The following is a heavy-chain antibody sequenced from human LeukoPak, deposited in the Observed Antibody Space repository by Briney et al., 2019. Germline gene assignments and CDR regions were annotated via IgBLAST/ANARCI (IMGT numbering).Heavy chain of an antibody. CDR1: GYTFTSYG. V-gene: IGHV1-18*01. D-gene: IGHD2-2*01. CDR3: ARDLGYCSSTSCLRNWFDP. Sequence: GASVKVSCKASGYTFTSYGISWVRQAPGQGLEWMGWSSGYNGKTNYVQKLQGRVTLTTDTSTSTAYMELRSLRSDDTAVYYCARDLGYCSSTSCLRNWFDPWGQGTLVTVSS. J-gene: IGHJ5*02. CDR2: SSGYNGKT.